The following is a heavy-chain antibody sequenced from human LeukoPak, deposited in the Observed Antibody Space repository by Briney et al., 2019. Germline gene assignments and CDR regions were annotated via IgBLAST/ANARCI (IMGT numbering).Heavy chain of an antibody. V-gene: IGHV4-4*02. Sequence: PSETLSLTCAVSGGSISSSNWWSWVRQPPGKGLEWIGEIYHSGSTNYNPSLKSRVTISVDKSKNQFSLKLSSVTAADTAVYYCARDKIPSSGWYRGNNWFDPWGQGTLVTVSS. CDR1: GGSISSSNW. CDR2: IYHSGST. J-gene: IGHJ5*02. D-gene: IGHD6-19*01. CDR3: ARDKIPSSGWYRGNNWFDP.